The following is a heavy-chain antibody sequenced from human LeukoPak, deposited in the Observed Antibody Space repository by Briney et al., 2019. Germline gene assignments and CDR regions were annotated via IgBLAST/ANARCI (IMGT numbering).Heavy chain of an antibody. V-gene: IGHV1-8*01. Sequence: ASVKVSCKASGYTFTTYDINWVRQATGQGLEWMGWMNPNSGNTGYAQKFQGRVTMTRNTSISTAYMELRSLRSEDTVVYYCARGPNKSDGGNSGSAWFDRWGQGTLVTVSS. D-gene: IGHD4-23*01. CDR3: ARGPNKSDGGNSGSAWFDR. CDR2: MNPNSGNT. J-gene: IGHJ5*02. CDR1: GYTFTTYD.